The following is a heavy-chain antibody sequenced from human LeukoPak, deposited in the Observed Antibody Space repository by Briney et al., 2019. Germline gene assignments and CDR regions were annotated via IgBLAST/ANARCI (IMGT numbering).Heavy chain of an antibody. J-gene: IGHJ5*02. CDR1: GFTFSSYW. Sequence: GGSLRLSCAASGFTFSSYWMSWVRQAPGKGLEWVANIKQEGSEKYYVDSVKGRFTISRDNAKNSLYLQMNSLRAEDTAVYYCAREKIRYFVRGEGRCAPWGQGTLVTVSS. CDR2: IKQEGSEK. CDR3: AREKIRYFVRGEGRCAP. V-gene: IGHV3-7*03. D-gene: IGHD3-9*01.